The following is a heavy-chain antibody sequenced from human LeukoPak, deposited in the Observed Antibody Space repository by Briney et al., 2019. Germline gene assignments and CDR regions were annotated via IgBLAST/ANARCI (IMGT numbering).Heavy chain of an antibody. V-gene: IGHV3-48*03. CDR1: GFTFSSYE. CDR2: ISRSGSTI. CDR3: ANFPGSGSYYNGFDY. J-gene: IGHJ4*02. D-gene: IGHD3-10*01. Sequence: GGSLRLSCAASGFTFSSYEMNWVHQAPGKGLEWVSYISRSGSTIYYADSVKGRFTISRDNAKNSLYLQMNSLRAEDTAVYYCANFPGSGSYYNGFDYWGQGTLVTVSS.